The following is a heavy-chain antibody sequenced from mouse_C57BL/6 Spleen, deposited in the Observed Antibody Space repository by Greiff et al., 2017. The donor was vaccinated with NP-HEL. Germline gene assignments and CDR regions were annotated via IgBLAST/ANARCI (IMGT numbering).Heavy chain of an antibody. J-gene: IGHJ2*01. CDR1: GYTFTIYT. D-gene: IGHD6-1*01. V-gene: IGHV1-12*01. CDR2: IYPGTGDT. Sequence: LQQSGAGLVRPGASVKMSCKASGYTFTIYTMPWVQQTPRQGLEWIGAIYPGTGDTSYNQNLKGQATLTVDKSSSTAYMQISRLTSEDSAVYCGARCGYYFDYWGQGTTLTVSS. CDR3: ARCGYYFDY.